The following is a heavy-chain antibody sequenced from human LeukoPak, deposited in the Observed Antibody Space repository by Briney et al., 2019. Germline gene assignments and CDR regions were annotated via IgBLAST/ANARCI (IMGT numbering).Heavy chain of an antibody. Sequence: GGPLRLSCAASGFTFSSYAMSWVRQAPGKGLEWVSIIYSGGATFYADSVKGRFTISRESSKNTLWLQMNSLRAEDTAVYYCARLHYDVLTGPFDYWGQGTLVTVSS. CDR3: ARLHYDVLTGPFDY. CDR2: IYSGGAT. J-gene: IGHJ4*02. D-gene: IGHD3-9*01. V-gene: IGHV3-66*04. CDR1: GFTFSSYA.